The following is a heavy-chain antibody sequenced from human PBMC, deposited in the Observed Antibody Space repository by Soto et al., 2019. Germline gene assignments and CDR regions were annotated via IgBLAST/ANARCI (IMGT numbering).Heavy chain of an antibody. J-gene: IGHJ4*02. CDR3: ATGGLRFLEWFQFDY. V-gene: IGHV1-24*01. Sequence: ASVKVSCKVSGYTLTELSMHWVRQAPGKGLEWMGGFDPEDGETIYAQKFQGRVTMTEDTSTDTAYMELSSLRSEDTAVYYCATGGLRFLEWFQFDYWGQGTLVTVSS. CDR1: GYTLTELS. CDR2: FDPEDGET. D-gene: IGHD3-3*01.